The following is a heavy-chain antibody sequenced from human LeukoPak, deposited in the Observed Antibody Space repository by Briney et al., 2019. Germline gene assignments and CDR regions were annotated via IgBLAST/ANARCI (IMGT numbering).Heavy chain of an antibody. CDR1: GVTFSDYY. CDR3: ASVVGASLTIRFDL. Sequence: PGGSLRLSCQASGVTFSDYYMSWIRQAPGKGLGWIAYISGPGYPIYHADSVKGRFTISRDNAERSLYLQMNSLRVEDTAVYYCASVVGASLTIRFDLWGPGTLVTVSS. V-gene: IGHV3-11*01. D-gene: IGHD2-15*01. J-gene: IGHJ4*02. CDR2: ISGPGYPI.